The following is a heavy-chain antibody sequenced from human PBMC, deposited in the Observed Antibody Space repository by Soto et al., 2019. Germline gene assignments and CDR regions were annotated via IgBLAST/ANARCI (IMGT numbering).Heavy chain of an antibody. Sequence: QVQLVQSGAEVKKPGASVKVSCKASGYTFTSYDINWVRQATGQGLEWIGWMSPKTGNTGYAQKFQGRVTXTXXPSISTAYMELSSLTSEDTAVYYCTSGPPDWGFDYWGQGTLVPVSS. CDR1: GYTFTSYD. CDR2: MSPKTGNT. CDR3: TSGPPDWGFDY. J-gene: IGHJ4*02. D-gene: IGHD7-27*01. V-gene: IGHV1-8*01.